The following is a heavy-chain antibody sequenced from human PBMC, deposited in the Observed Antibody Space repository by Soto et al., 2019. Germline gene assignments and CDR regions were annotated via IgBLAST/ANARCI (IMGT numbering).Heavy chain of an antibody. CDR3: ARHEGWTGPDQ. D-gene: IGHD2-8*02. Sequence: SETMSLTCAVSGASIGSGGWWSWVRQPPGKGLEWIAEILHDGNTNYSPSLKSRVTISVDKSQNQFSLNVYSVTAADTAVYYCARHEGWTGPDQWGQGTLVTVSS. J-gene: IGHJ5*02. CDR1: GASIGSGGW. V-gene: IGHV4-4*02. CDR2: ILHDGNT.